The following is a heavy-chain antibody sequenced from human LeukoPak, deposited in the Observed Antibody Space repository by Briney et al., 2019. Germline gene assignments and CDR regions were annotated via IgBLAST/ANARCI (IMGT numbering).Heavy chain of an antibody. CDR2: IFYSGST. V-gene: IGHV4-39*07. J-gene: IGHJ4*02. CDR3: ARGRWSATPDY. Sequence: SETLSLTCTVSGDSISSNNYYWGWIRQPPGKGLEWVGNIFYSGSTNYNPSLKSRVTISVDTSKNQFSLKLSSVTAADTAVYYCARGRWSATPDYWGQGTLVTVSS. D-gene: IGHD2-2*02. CDR1: GDSISSNNYY.